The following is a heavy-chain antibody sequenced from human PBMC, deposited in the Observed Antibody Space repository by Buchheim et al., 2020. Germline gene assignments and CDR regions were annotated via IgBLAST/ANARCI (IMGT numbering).Heavy chain of an antibody. Sequence: QVQLQESGPVLVKPSQTLSLTCAVSGGSISSGGYSWSWIRQPPGKGLEWIGYFFYCGSTYYNPSLKSRVPISVATPKKPFSLKLSSVTAANTAVYYCARAVDTANFDYWGQGTL. CDR1: GGSISSGGYS. CDR2: FFYCGST. D-gene: IGHD5-18*01. J-gene: IGHJ4*02. CDR3: ARAVDTANFDY. V-gene: IGHV4-30-4*07.